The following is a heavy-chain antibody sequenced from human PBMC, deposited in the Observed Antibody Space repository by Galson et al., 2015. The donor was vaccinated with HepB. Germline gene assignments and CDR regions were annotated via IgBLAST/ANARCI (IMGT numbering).Heavy chain of an antibody. V-gene: IGHV2-70*04. CDR1: GFSLSTSGMR. CDR3: ARAFGQGGDWFDP. J-gene: IGHJ5*02. D-gene: IGHD3-16*01. Sequence: PALVKPTQTLTLTCTFSGFSLSTSGMRVSWIRQPPGKALEWLARIDWDDDKFYSTSLKTRLTISKDTSKNQVVLTMTNMDPVDTATYYCARAFGQGGDWFDPWGQGTLVTVSS. CDR2: IDWDDDK.